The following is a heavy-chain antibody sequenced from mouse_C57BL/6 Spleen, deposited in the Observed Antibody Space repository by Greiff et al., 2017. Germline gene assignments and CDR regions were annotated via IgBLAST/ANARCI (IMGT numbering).Heavy chain of an antibody. CDR3: ARGNYYDSSYLYY. CDR1: GYAFSRSW. D-gene: IGHD1-1*01. CDR2: IYPGDGDT. Sequence: VQLVESGPALVKPGASVKISCKASGYAFSRSWMNWVKQRPGKGLEWIGRIYPGDGDTNYNGKFKGKATLTADKSSSTAYMLLSSLTSEDSAVYCWARGNYYDSSYLYYWGQGTTLTVSS. V-gene: IGHV1-82*01. J-gene: IGHJ2*01.